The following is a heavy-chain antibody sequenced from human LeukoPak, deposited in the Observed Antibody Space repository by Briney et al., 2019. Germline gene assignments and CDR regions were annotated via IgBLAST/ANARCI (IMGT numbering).Heavy chain of an antibody. J-gene: IGHJ6*03. CDR2: IYYSGST. V-gene: IGHV4-61*05. CDR3: RGTYYYYYMDV. D-gene: IGHD1-1*01. Sequence: SETLSLTCTVSGGSISSSSYYWGWIRQPPGKGLEWIGYIYYSGSTNYNPSLKSRVTISVDTSKNQFSLKLSSVTAADTAVYYCRGTYYYYYMDVWGKGTTVTVSS. CDR1: GGSISSSSYY.